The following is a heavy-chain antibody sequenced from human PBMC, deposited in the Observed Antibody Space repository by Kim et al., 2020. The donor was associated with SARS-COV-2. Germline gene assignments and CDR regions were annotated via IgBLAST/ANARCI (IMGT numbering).Heavy chain of an antibody. Sequence: SLKSRVTISVDTSKNQFSLKLSSVTAADTAVYYCARRGGMVTPSYWYFDLWGRGTLVTVSS. CDR3: ARRGGMVTPSYWYFDL. J-gene: IGHJ2*01. D-gene: IGHD3-16*01. V-gene: IGHV4-39*01.